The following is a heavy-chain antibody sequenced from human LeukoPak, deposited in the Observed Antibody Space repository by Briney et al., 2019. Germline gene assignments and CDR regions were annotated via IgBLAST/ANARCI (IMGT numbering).Heavy chain of an antibody. D-gene: IGHD3-10*01. Sequence: SETLSLTCTVSGGSISSYYWSWIRQPPGKGLEWIGYIYYSESTNYNPSLKSRVTISVDTSKNQFSLKLSSVTAADTAVYYCARGGPMVRGVMDVWGKGTTVTVSS. V-gene: IGHV4-59*01. CDR1: GGSISSYY. CDR3: ARGGPMVRGVMDV. J-gene: IGHJ6*04. CDR2: IYYSEST.